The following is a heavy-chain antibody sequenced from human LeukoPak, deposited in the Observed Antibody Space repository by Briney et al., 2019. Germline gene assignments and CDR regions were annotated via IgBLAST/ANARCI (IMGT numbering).Heavy chain of an antibody. Sequence: PGGSLRLSCAASGFTFSSYAMQWVRQAPGKGLEWVAVISYDGSNKYYADSVKGRFTISRDNSKNTLYLQMNSLRAEDTAVCYCARDWAKYDSGGNYWGQGTLVTVSS. V-gene: IGHV3-30*04. CDR2: ISYDGSNK. CDR3: ARDWAKYDSGGNY. J-gene: IGHJ4*02. CDR1: GFTFSSYA. D-gene: IGHD3-22*01.